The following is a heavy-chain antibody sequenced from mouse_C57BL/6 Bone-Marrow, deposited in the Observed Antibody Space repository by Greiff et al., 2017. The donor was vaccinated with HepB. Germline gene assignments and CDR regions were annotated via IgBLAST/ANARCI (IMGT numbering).Heavy chain of an antibody. V-gene: IGHV1-69*01. Sequence: QVQLQQPGAELVMPGASVKLSCKASGYTFTSYWMHWVKQRPGQGLEWIGEIDPSDSYTNYNQKFKGKSTLTVDKSSSTAYMQLSSLASEDSAVYCCARGVFAYWGRGTLVTVSA. CDR3: ARGVFAY. CDR2: IDPSDSYT. CDR1: GYTFTSYW. J-gene: IGHJ3*01.